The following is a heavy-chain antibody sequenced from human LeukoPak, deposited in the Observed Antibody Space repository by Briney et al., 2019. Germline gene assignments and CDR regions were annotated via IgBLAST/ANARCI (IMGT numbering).Heavy chain of an antibody. J-gene: IGHJ5*02. CDR1: GVIISSYA. V-gene: IGHV3-23*01. CDR3: ARLTKFLTTYYPTP. D-gene: IGHD2/OR15-2a*01. CDR2: INGRGDNT. Sequence: PGGSLRLSCAASGVIISSYAMSWVRQAPGKGLEWVSAINGRGDNTYYADFVKGRFTISRDNSKSTVYLQMNSLRTEDTAVYYCARLTKFLTTYYPTPWGQGTLVTVSS.